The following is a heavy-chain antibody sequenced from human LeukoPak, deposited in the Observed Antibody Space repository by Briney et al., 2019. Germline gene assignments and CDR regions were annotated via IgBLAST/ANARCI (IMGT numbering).Heavy chain of an antibody. CDR3: ATDSGGYSSGWYSNDY. V-gene: IGHV1-24*01. Sequence: ASVKVSCKVSGYTLTELSMHWVRQAPGKGLEWMGGFDPEDGETIYAQKFQGRVTMTEDTSTDTAYMELSSLRSEDTAVYYRATDSGGYSSGWYSNDYWGQGTLVTVSS. D-gene: IGHD6-19*01. CDR2: FDPEDGET. CDR1: GYTLTELS. J-gene: IGHJ4*02.